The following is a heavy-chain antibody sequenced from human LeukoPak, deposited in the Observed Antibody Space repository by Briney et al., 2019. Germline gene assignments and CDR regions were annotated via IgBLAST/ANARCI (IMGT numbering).Heavy chain of an antibody. Sequence: SVKVSCKASGGTFSSYAISWVRQAPGQGLEWMGGIIPIFGTANYAQKFQGRVTITADESTSTAYMELSSLRSEDTAVYYCARGRRYSSRPYYYYYYMDVWGKGTTVTVSS. CDR3: ARGRRYSSRPYYYYYYMDV. CDR1: GGTFSSYA. CDR2: IIPIFGTA. V-gene: IGHV1-69*13. J-gene: IGHJ6*03. D-gene: IGHD6-13*01.